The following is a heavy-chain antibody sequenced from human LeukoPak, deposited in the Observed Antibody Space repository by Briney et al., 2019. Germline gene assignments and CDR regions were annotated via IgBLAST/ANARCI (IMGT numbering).Heavy chain of an antibody. D-gene: IGHD3-22*01. V-gene: IGHV4-4*07. J-gene: IGHJ3*02. Sequence: PSETLSLTCTVSGGSISSYYWSWIRQPAGKGLEWIGRIYTSGSTYYNPSLKSRVTMSVDTSKNQFSLRLSSVTAADTAVYYCARDMRGISGTMIVVAPPAFDIWGQGTMVTVSS. CDR2: IYTSGST. CDR3: ARDMRGISGTMIVVAPPAFDI. CDR1: GGSISSYY.